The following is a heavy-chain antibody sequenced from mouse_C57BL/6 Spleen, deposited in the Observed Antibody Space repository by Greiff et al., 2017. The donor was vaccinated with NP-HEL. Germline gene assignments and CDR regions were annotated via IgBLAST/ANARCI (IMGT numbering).Heavy chain of an antibody. V-gene: IGHV1-69*01. Sequence: QVQLQQPGAELVMPGASVKLSCKASGYTFTSYWMHWVKQRPGQGLEWIGEIDPSDSYTNYNQKFKGKSTFTVDKSSSTAYMQLSSLTSEDSAVYYCARNDYDGRGFAYWGQGTLVTVSA. CDR1: GYTFTSYW. J-gene: IGHJ3*01. CDR2: IDPSDSYT. D-gene: IGHD2-4*01. CDR3: ARNDYDGRGFAY.